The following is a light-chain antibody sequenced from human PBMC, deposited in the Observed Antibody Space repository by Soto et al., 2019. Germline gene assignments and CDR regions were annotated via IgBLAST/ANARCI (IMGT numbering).Light chain of an antibody. CDR2: GAS. J-gene: IGKJ1*01. Sequence: EIVMTQSQATLSVSPGERATLSCRASQSVSSNLAWYQQKPGQAPRLLIYGASTRATGITARFSGSGSGTEFTLTISSLQSEEFAVYYCQQYNNLLTFGQGTKVEIK. CDR1: QSVSSN. CDR3: QQYNNLLT. V-gene: IGKV3-15*01.